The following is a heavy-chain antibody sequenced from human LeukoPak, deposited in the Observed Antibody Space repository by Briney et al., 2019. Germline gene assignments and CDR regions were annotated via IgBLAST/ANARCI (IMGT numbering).Heavy chain of an antibody. J-gene: IGHJ5*02. CDR1: GYTFTSYE. V-gene: IGHV1-8*01. Sequence: ASVKVSCKASGYTFTSYEIAWVRQATGQGLEWMGWMNPKSGNTGYVQKFQGRVTMTRNTSISTAYMELNSLRSEDTAVYYCARAKTIAAIYNWFDPWGQGTLVTVSS. CDR2: MNPKSGNT. CDR3: ARAKTIAAIYNWFDP. D-gene: IGHD6-6*01.